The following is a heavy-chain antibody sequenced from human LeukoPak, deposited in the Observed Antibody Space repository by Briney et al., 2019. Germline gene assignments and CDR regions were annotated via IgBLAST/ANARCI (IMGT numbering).Heavy chain of an antibody. D-gene: IGHD3-22*01. V-gene: IGHV1-18*01. Sequence: ASVKVSCKASGYTFTSYGISWVRQAPGQGLEWMGWISAYNGNTNYAQKLQGRVTMTTDTSTSTAYMELRSLRSDDTAVYYCARVDYDSSGYYYVDAFDIWGQGTMVTV. CDR3: ARVDYDSSGYYYVDAFDI. CDR2: ISAYNGNT. J-gene: IGHJ3*02. CDR1: GYTFTSYG.